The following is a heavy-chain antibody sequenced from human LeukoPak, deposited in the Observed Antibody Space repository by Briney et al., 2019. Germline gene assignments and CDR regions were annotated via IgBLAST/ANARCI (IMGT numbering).Heavy chain of an antibody. CDR2: INPNSGAT. Sequence: ASVKVSCKTSGYTFTNYYMHFVRQAPGQGLEWLGWINPNSGATNYAQKFQGRVTMTRDTSISTAYMELSRLRSDDTAVYYCARDPNTMIRGVSDYWGQGTLVTVSS. J-gene: IGHJ4*02. D-gene: IGHD3-10*01. CDR1: GYTFTNYY. V-gene: IGHV1-2*02. CDR3: ARDPNTMIRGVSDY.